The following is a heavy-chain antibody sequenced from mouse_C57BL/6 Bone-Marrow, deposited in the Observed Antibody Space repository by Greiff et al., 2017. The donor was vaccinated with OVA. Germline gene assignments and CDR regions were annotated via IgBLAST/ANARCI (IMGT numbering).Heavy chain of an antibody. J-gene: IGHJ2*01. Sequence: QVQLQQSGAELVKPGASVKLSCKASGYTFTSYWMHWVKQRAGRGLEWIGRIDPTSGGTKYNEKFKSKATLTVDKPSSTAYMQLSSLTSEDSAVYYCRITTVVATRYFDYWGQGTTLTVSS. V-gene: IGHV1-72*01. CDR3: RITTVVATRYFDY. CDR2: IDPTSGGT. CDR1: GYTFTSYW. D-gene: IGHD1-1*01.